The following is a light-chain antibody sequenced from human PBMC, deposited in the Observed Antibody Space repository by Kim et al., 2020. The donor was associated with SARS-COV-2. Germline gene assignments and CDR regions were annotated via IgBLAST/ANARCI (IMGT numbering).Light chain of an antibody. V-gene: IGLV1-51*01. CDR2: DNN. CDR1: SSNIGNNY. CDR3: GTWDSGLSAVV. Sequence: QSVLTQPPSVSAAPGQKVTISCSGSSSNIGNNYVSWYQQFPGTAPKLLIYDNNKRPSGIPDRFSGSKSGTSATLGITGLQTGDEVEYYCGTWDSGLSAVVFGGGTQLTVL. J-gene: IGLJ2*01.